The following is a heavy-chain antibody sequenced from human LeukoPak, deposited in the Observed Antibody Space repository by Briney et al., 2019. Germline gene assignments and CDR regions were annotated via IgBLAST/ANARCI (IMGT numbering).Heavy chain of an antibody. CDR2: IHYSGST. CDR1: GGSISSSSYY. CDR3: ARSGFPDAFDI. V-gene: IGHV4-39*01. Sequence: PSETLSLTCTVSGGSISSSSYYWGWIRQPPGKGLEWIGSIHYSGSTYYNPPLKSRVTISVDTSKNQFSLKLSSVTAADTAVYYCARSGFPDAFDIWGQGTMVTVSS. D-gene: IGHD1-26*01. J-gene: IGHJ3*02.